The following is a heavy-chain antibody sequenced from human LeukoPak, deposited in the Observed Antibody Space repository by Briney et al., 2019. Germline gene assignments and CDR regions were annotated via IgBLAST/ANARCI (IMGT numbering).Heavy chain of an antibody. D-gene: IGHD3-22*01. Sequence: SETLSLTCTVSGDSINSLDLWSWVRQPPGKGLEWIGEMYLSGSTHSNPSVKSRVTISIDKSKNQFFLNLSSVTAADTAVYYCAGLVGRYSSGLYYYYFDYWGQGTLVTVSS. CDR1: GDSINSLDL. J-gene: IGHJ4*02. CDR2: MYLSGST. CDR3: AGLVGRYSSGLYYYYFDY. V-gene: IGHV4-4*02.